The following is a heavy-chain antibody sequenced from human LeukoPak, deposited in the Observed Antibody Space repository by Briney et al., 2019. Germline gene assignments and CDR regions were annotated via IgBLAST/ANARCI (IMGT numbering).Heavy chain of an antibody. CDR3: ARGTSL. V-gene: IGHV4-61*01. CDR1: GGSVSSDRNY. CDR2: IYSSGIT. D-gene: IGHD2-8*01. J-gene: IGHJ4*02. Sequence: SETLSLTCTVSGGSVSSDRNYWIWIRQPPGKGLEWIGYIYSSGITDYNPSIKSRVTISVDTSKNQFSLRLTSVTAADTAVYYCARGTSLWGQGTLVTVSS.